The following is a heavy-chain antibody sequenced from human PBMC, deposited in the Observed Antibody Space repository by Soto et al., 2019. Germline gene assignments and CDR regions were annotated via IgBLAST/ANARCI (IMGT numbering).Heavy chain of an antibody. V-gene: IGHV4-30-2*01. CDR2: VYHTGNA. Sequence: SETLSLTCTFSVFSITTAGYSCSWIRQPPGKALEWIGYVYHTGNAYPKPSLKSRVTISLDRSKNQFSLKMTSVTAADTALYYCASRTFYYYGLDLWGQGTTVNVSS. J-gene: IGHJ6*01. CDR3: ASRTFYYYGLDL. CDR1: VFSITTAGYS.